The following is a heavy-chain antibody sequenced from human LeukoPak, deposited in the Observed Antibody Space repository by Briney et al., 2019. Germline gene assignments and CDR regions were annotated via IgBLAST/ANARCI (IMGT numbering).Heavy chain of an antibody. D-gene: IGHD2-2*01. CDR3: ARDGGRGYCSSTSCYRWFDP. V-gene: IGHV4-34*01. Sequence: PSETLSLTCAVYGGSFSGYYWSWIRQPPGKGLEWIGEINHSGSTNYNPSLKSRVTISVDTSKNQFSLKLSSVTAADTAVYYCARDGGRGYCSSTSCYRWFDPWGQGTLVTVSS. J-gene: IGHJ5*02. CDR2: INHSGST. CDR1: GGSFSGYY.